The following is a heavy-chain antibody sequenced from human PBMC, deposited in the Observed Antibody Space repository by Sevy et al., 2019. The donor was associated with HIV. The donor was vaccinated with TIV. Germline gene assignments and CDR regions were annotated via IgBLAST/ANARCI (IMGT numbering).Heavy chain of an antibody. CDR1: GDSISSGIYS. Sequence: SETLSLTCAVSGDSISSGIYSWNWIRQPPGKGLEWIGYIYHTGNTYYNPSLRSRVTISVETSKHHFSLKLTSVTAADTAVYYCARDSGDYPYYFDHWGQGTLVTVSS. CDR3: ARDSGDYPYYFDH. V-gene: IGHV4-30-2*01. J-gene: IGHJ4*02. CDR2: IYHTGNT. D-gene: IGHD2-21*02.